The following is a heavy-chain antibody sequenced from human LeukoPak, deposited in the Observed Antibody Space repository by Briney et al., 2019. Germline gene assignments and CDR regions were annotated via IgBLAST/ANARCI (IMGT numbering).Heavy chain of an antibody. V-gene: IGHV1-69*06. CDR2: IIPIFGTA. D-gene: IGHD5-18*01. Sequence: GASVKVSCKASGGTFSSYAISWVRQAPGQGLEWMGGIIPIFGTANYAQKFQGRVTITADKSTSTAYMEPSSLRSEDTAVYYCALSWGYSYGYDYWGQGTLVTVSS. CDR3: ALSWGYSYGYDY. J-gene: IGHJ4*02. CDR1: GGTFSSYA.